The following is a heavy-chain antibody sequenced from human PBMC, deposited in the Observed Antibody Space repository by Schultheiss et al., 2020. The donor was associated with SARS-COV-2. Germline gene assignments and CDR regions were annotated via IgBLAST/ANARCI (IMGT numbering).Heavy chain of an antibody. V-gene: IGHV4-34*01. CDR3: ARGVEYSSSSSFDY. D-gene: IGHD6-6*01. J-gene: IGHJ4*02. Sequence: SETLSLTCAVSGGSISSGGYSWSWIRQPPGKGLEWIGEINHSGSTNYNPSLKSRVTISVDTSKNQFSLKLSSVTAADTAVYYCARGVEYSSSSSFDYWGQGTLVTVSS. CDR2: INHSGST. CDR1: GGSISSGGYS.